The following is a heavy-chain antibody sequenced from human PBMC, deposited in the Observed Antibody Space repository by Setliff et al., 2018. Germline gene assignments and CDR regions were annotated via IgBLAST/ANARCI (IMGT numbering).Heavy chain of an antibody. CDR3: ARDRDSSGYPYYFDY. D-gene: IGHD3-22*01. Sequence: ASVKVSCKASGYTFTGYYMHWVRQAPGQGLEWMGRINPNSGGINYAQKFQGRVTMTRDTSISTAYMELSRLKSHDTAVYYCARDRDSSGYPYYFDYWGQGTLVTVSS. J-gene: IGHJ4*02. CDR2: INPNSGGI. V-gene: IGHV1-2*06. CDR1: GYTFTGYY.